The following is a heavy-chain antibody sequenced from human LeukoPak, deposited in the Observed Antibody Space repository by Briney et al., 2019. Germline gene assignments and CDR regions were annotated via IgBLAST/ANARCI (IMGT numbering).Heavy chain of an antibody. D-gene: IGHD1-26*01. CDR2: INPSGGDT. CDR3: ARDQVGASLDY. Sequence: ASVKVSCKASRYTLTTYYMHWVRQAPGQGLEWMGIINPSGGDTIYAQKFQGRVTMTRDMSTSTVYMELSSLRSEDTAVYYCARDQVGASLDYWGQGTLVTVSS. CDR1: RYTLTTYY. V-gene: IGHV1-46*01. J-gene: IGHJ4*02.